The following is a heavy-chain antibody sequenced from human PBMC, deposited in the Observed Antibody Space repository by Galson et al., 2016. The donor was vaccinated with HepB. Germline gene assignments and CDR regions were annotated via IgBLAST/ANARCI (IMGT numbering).Heavy chain of an antibody. D-gene: IGHD6-13*01. CDR1: GDSVSSNSVV. Sequence: CAISGDSVSSNSVVWNWIRQSPSRGLEWLGRTYYRSKWYNDYAVSVKSRITFNPDTSKNQFSLQLDSVTPEDAAVYYCARASNIIAAGTGYYYYGMDVWGQGTTVTVSS. CDR3: ARASNIIAAGTGYYYYGMDV. V-gene: IGHV6-1*01. J-gene: IGHJ6*02. CDR2: TYYRSKWYN.